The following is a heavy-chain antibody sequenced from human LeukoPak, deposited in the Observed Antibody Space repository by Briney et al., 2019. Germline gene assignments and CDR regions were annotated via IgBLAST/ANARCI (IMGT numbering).Heavy chain of an antibody. CDR2: ISYDGSSK. CDR1: GFTFSSYA. J-gene: IGHJ4*02. CDR3: ARDGELTTVITVFDY. D-gene: IGHD4-17*01. V-gene: IGHV3-30*04. Sequence: GGTLRLSCAASGFTFSSYAIHWVRQAPGKGLEWVAVISYDGSSKYYADSVKGRFTISRDNSKNTLYLQMNSLRAEDTAVYYCARDGELTTVITVFDYWGQGTLVTVSS.